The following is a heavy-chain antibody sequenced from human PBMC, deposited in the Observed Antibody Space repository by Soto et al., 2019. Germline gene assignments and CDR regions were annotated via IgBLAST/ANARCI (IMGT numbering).Heavy chain of an antibody. J-gene: IGHJ6*02. CDR1: GFSLTTGKMG. CDR2: IFSDNER. Sequence: PTLVNPQRPSLTCTVSGFSLTTGKMGVSWIRQPPGKALEWLAHIFSDNERSYSTSLQGRLTISKDTSGSQVVLSMTNVDPVDTATYYCARMNVDSYQFYYAMDVWGQGTTVTVSS. V-gene: IGHV2-26*01. CDR3: ARMNVDSYQFYYAMDV. D-gene: IGHD4-17*01.